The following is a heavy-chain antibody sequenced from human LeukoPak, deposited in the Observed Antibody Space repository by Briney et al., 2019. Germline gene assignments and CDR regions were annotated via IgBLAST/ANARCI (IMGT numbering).Heavy chain of an antibody. CDR3: ARVAYDYVWGSYRIFDY. D-gene: IGHD3-16*02. V-gene: IGHV1-2*06. J-gene: IGHJ4*02. CDR1: GYTFTGYY. Sequence: GASVKVSCKASGYTFTGYYMHWVRQAPGQGLEWMGRINPNSGGTNYAQKFQGRVTMTRDTSISTDYMELSRLRSDDTAVYYCARVAYDYVWGSYRIFDYWGQGTLVTVSS. CDR2: INPNSGGT.